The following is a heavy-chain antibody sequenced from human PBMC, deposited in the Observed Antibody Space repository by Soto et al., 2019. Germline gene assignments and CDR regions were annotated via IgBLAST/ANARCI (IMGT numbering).Heavy chain of an antibody. CDR2: IFGSGAPT. Sequence: EVQLLESGGGLVQPGWSLRLSCAASGFTFSHYAMSWVRQAPGKGLQLVSTIFGSGAPTHYADSVKGRFGISRDNSNNMLFLEMNSLKDEDTAVYYCTREASSWGFAFALWGQGTRVGVSS. CDR3: TREASSWGFAFAL. V-gene: IGHV3-23*01. D-gene: IGHD3-16*01. CDR1: GFTFSHYA. J-gene: IGHJ3*01.